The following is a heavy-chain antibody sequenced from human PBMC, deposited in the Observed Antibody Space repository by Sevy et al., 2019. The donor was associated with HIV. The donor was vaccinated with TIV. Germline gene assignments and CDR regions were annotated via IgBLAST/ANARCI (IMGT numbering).Heavy chain of an antibody. CDR3: AKEGTTMVRGVIIKPDNWFDP. V-gene: IGHV3-23*01. D-gene: IGHD3-10*01. Sequence: GGSLRPSCAASGFTFSSYAMSWVRQAPGKGLEWVSAISGSGGSTYYADSVKGRFTISRDNSKNTLYLQMNSLRAEDTAVYYCAKEGTTMVRGVIIKPDNWFDPWGQGTLVTVSS. CDR1: GFTFSSYA. CDR2: ISGSGGST. J-gene: IGHJ5*02.